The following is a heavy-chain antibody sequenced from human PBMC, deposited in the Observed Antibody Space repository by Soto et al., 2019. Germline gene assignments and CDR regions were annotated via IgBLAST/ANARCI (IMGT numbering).Heavy chain of an antibody. J-gene: IGHJ4*02. V-gene: IGHV4-34*01. Sequence: KPSETLSLTCAVYGGSFSGYYWSWIRQPPGKGLEWIGEINHSGSTNYNPSLKSRVTISVDTSKNQFSLKLSSVTAADTAVYYCARVPQLVLGGTQKYFDYWGQGTLVTVSS. CDR2: INHSGST. CDR1: GGSFSGYY. CDR3: ARVPQLVLGGTQKYFDY. D-gene: IGHD6-13*01.